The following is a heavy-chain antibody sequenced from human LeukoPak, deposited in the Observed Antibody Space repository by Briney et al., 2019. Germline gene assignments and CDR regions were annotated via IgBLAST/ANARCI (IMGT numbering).Heavy chain of an antibody. D-gene: IGHD5-18*01. CDR1: GLTFSDFW. Sequence: PGGSLRLSCAASGLTFSDFWMHWVRQPPGKGLVWVALVKGDGRTTIYADSVKGRFIISRDNAKNTLYLPMNSLRADDSGVYYCATGHSYGYDYWGQGVLVTVSS. CDR3: ATGHSYGYDY. V-gene: IGHV3-74*01. CDR2: VKGDGRTT. J-gene: IGHJ4*02.